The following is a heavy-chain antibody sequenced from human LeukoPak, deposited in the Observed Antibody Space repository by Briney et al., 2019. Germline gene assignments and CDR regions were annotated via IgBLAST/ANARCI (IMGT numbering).Heavy chain of an antibody. V-gene: IGHV4-61*01. D-gene: IGHD7-27*01. J-gene: IGHJ4*02. CDR1: GGSVSSGSYY. CDR3: AREGSIWGSGYFDY. Sequence: SETLSLTCTVSGGSVSSGSYYWSWIRQPPGKGLEWIGYIYYSGSTNYNPSLKSRVTISVDTSKNQFSLKLSSVTAADTAVYYCAREGSIWGSGYFDYWGQGTLVTVSS. CDR2: IYYSGST.